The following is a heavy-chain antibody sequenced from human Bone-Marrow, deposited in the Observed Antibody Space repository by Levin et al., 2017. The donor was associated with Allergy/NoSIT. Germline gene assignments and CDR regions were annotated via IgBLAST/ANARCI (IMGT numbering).Heavy chain of an antibody. CDR1: GYTFTSHA. Sequence: PEASVKVSCKASGYTFTSHAMNWLRQAPGQGLEWMGWINTCTGKATYVQGFTGRFVFSLDTSVSTAYLEISSLKAEDAAVYYCAREVQGEVFSFKHWGQGTLVIVSS. J-gene: IGHJ1*01. V-gene: IGHV7-4-1*02. CDR2: INTCTGKA. CDR3: AREVQGEVFSFKH. D-gene: IGHD3-10*01.